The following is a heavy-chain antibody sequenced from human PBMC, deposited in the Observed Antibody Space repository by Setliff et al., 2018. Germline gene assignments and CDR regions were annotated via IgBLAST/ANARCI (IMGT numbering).Heavy chain of an antibody. V-gene: IGHV4-39*07. Sequence: PSETLSLTCTVSGASISSSSYYWAWIRQPPGRGLELIGSIFYGGSTYYNPSLKSRATISIDASKNQFSLKLDSVTAADTAVYYCARTDDYYNFYAYWGQGTLVTVSS. CDR3: ARTDDYYNFYAY. D-gene: IGHD3-3*01. J-gene: IGHJ4*02. CDR2: IFYGGST. CDR1: GASISSSSYY.